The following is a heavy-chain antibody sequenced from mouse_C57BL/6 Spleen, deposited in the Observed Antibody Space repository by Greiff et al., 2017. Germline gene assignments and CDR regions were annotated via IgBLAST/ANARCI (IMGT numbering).Heavy chain of an antibody. D-gene: IGHD4-1*01. CDR3: ARWEELGLYCFDY. CDR2: IDPSDSET. Sequence: VKLQQPGAELVRPGSSVKLSCKASGYTFTSYWMHWVKQRPIQGLEWIGNIDPSDSETHYNQKFKDKATLTVDKSSSTAYMQLSSLTSEDSAVYYCARWEELGLYCFDYWGQGTTLTVSS. CDR1: GYTFTSYW. V-gene: IGHV1-52*01. J-gene: IGHJ2*01.